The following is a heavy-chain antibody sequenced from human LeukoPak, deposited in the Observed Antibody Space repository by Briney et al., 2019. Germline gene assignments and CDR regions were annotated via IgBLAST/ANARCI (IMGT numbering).Heavy chain of an antibody. CDR1: GFTFSSYS. CDR2: IGSSSTYI. D-gene: IGHD4-23*01. V-gene: IGHV3-21*01. CDR3: APAIYGGNSIDY. Sequence: GGSLRLSCAASGFTFSSYSMNWVRQAPGKGLEWVSSIGSSSTYIYYADSVKGRFTISRDNAKNSLYLQMNSLRAEDTAVYYRAPAIYGGNSIDYWGQGTLVTVSS. J-gene: IGHJ4*02.